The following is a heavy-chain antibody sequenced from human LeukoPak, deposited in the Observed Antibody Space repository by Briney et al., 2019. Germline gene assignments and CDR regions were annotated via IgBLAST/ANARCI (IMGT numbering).Heavy chain of an antibody. CDR1: GFTFSSYA. V-gene: IGHV3-30-3*01. CDR3: AKDDGGLFYYYYGMDV. CDR2: ISYDGSNK. D-gene: IGHD3-10*01. Sequence: GGSLRLSCAASGFTFSSYAMHWVRQAPGKGLEWVAVISYDGSNKYYADSVKGRFTISRDNSKNTLYLQMNSLRAEDTAVYYCAKDDGGLFYYYYGMDVWGQGTTVTVSS. J-gene: IGHJ6*02.